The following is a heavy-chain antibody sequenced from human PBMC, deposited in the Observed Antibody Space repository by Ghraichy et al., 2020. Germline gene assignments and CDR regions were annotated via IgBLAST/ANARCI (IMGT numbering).Heavy chain of an antibody. J-gene: IGHJ6*03. CDR1: GGSISSSNW. Sequence: SETLSLTCAVSGGSISSSNWWSWVRQPPGKGLEWIGEIYHSGSTNYNPSLKSRVTISVDKSKNQFSLKLSSVTAADTAVYYCARDGRIAAAGTNYYYYMDVWGKGTTVTVSS. CDR3: ARDGRIAAAGTNYYYYMDV. D-gene: IGHD6-13*01. CDR2: IYHSGST. V-gene: IGHV4-4*02.